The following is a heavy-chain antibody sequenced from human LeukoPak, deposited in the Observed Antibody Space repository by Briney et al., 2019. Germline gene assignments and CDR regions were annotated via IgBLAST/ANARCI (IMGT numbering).Heavy chain of an antibody. V-gene: IGHV3-21*01. CDR2: ISSSSSYI. CDR1: GFTFSSYS. J-gene: IGHJ4*02. Sequence: GGSLRLSCAASGFTFSSYSMNWVRQAPGKGLEWVSCISSSSSYIYYADSVKGRFTISRDNAKNSLYLQMNSLRAEDTAVYYCARDRLVGATTWQKLNWGQGTLVTVSS. CDR3: ARDRLVGATTWQKLN. D-gene: IGHD1-26*01.